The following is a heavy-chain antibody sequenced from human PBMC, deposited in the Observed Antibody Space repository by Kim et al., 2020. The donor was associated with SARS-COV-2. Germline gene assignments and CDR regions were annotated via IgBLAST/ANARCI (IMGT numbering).Heavy chain of an antibody. CDR3: ARGRVSGYSYGYVNWFDP. J-gene: IGHJ5*02. D-gene: IGHD5-18*01. CDR2: INHSGST. Sequence: SETLSLTCAVYGGSFSGYYWSWIRQPPGKGLEWIGEINHSGSTNYNPSLKSRVTISVDTSKNQFSLKLSSVTAADTAVYYCARGRVSGYSYGYVNWFDP. CDR1: GGSFSGYY. V-gene: IGHV4-34*01.